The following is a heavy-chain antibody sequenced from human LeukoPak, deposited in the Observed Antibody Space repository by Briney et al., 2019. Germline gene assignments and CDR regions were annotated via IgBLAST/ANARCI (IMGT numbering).Heavy chain of an antibody. J-gene: IGHJ6*03. V-gene: IGHV4-61*02. CDR1: GGSISSGSYY. CDR3: ARQSSDYYYYYIDV. CDR2: IYYSGTT. Sequence: SQTLSLTCTVSGGSISSGSYYWSWIRQPAGKGLEWIGRIYYSGTTYYNPSLESRVTISDDTSKNRFSLMLTSLTAADTAVYYCARQSSDYYYYYIDVWGEGTTVIVSS.